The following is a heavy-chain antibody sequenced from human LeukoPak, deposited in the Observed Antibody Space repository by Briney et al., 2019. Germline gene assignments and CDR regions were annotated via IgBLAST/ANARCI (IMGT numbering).Heavy chain of an antibody. Sequence: ASVKVSCKASGYTFTSYDINWVRQATGQGLEWTGWMNPNSGNTGYAQKFQGRVTMTRNTSISTAYMELSSLRSEDTAVYYCARVAGDLTIFGVAEQFDYWGQGTLVTVSS. V-gene: IGHV1-8*01. D-gene: IGHD3-3*01. CDR3: ARVAGDLTIFGVAEQFDY. CDR1: GYTFTSYD. J-gene: IGHJ4*02. CDR2: MNPNSGNT.